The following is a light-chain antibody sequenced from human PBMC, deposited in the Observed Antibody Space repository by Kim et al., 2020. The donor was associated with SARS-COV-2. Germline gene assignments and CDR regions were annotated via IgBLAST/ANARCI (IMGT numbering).Light chain of an antibody. CDR1: QSVSSSY. CDR3: QQYDSTLT. CDR2: GAS. Sequence: LVPGERATPSCRASQSVSSSYLAWYQQKAGQAPRLLIYGASSRATGIPDRFSGSGSGTDFTLTISRLEPEDFAVYYCQQYDSTLTFGGGTKVDIK. J-gene: IGKJ4*01. V-gene: IGKV3-20*01.